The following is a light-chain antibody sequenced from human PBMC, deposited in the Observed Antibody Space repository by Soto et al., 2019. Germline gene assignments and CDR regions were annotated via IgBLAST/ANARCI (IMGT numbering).Light chain of an antibody. V-gene: IGKV3-20*01. CDR1: QSVSSNY. J-gene: IGKJ4*01. CDR3: QQYGSPPLT. Sequence: EIVLTQSPGTLSLSPGERATLSCRASQSVSSNYLAWYQQKPGQAPRLLVYGASSRATGIPDRFSGSGSGEDFTLAISLLEPEDFTVFDCQQYGSPPLTFGGGTKV. CDR2: GAS.